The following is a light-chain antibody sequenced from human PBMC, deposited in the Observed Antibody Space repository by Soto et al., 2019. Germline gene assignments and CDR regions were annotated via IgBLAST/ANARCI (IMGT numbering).Light chain of an antibody. CDR1: SSYVGTYYY. CDR2: QVT. V-gene: IGLV2-14*01. J-gene: IGLJ1*01. Sequence: QSVLTQPASVSGSPGQSLTISCTGTSSYVGTYYYVSWYQHHPGKAPKLIIYQVTNRPSGVSSRFSASKSGNTASLTISALQAEDEADYYCCSYSSSSTFYVFGTGTKLTVL. CDR3: CSYSSSSTFYV.